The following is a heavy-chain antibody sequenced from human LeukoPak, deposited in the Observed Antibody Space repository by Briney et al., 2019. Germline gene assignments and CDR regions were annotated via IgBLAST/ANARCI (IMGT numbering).Heavy chain of an antibody. V-gene: IGHV4-59*11. CDR1: GVSISSRY. CDR3: ASHFTQGGGLFEY. CDR2: ASVTGNP. J-gene: IGHJ4*02. D-gene: IGHD3-16*01. Sequence: PSETLSLTCSVAGVSISSRYWSWIRRPPGRGLEWIGYASVTGNPDYNLSLKSRVTISVDTSKHQFSLRLTSVTAADTAIYYCASHFTQGGGLFEYWGQGILVTVSS.